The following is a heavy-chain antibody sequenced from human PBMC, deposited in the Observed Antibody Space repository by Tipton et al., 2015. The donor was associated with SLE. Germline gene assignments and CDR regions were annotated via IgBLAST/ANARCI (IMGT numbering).Heavy chain of an antibody. CDR1: GYSFTDYA. D-gene: IGHD6-19*01. CDR2: ISAYNGNT. J-gene: IGHJ4*02. CDR3: AIAVAGTLFFDH. Sequence: QLVQSGSELKKPGASVKVSCKASGYSFTDYAIHWVRQAPGQGLEWMGWISAYNGNTNFAQKVQGRVTMTTDTSTSTAYVELRSLRSDDTAVYYCAIAVAGTLFFDHWGQGTLVTVSS. V-gene: IGHV1-18*01.